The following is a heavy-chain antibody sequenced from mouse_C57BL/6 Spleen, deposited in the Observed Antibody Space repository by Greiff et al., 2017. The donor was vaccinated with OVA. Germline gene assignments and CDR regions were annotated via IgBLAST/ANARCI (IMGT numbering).Heavy chain of an antibody. V-gene: IGHV1-52*01. Sequence: QVQLQQPGAELVRPGSSVKLSCKASGYTFTSYWMHWVKQRPIQGLEWIGNIDPSDSETHYNQKFKDKATLTVDKSSSTAYMQLSSLTSEDSAVYYCARLSLYVGYYYPAYWGQGTLVTVSA. D-gene: IGHD2-3*01. CDR2: IDPSDSET. CDR1: GYTFTSYW. J-gene: IGHJ3*01. CDR3: ARLSLYVGYYYPAY.